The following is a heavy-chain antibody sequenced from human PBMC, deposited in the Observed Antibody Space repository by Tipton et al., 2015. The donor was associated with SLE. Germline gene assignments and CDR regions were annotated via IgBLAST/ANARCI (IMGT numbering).Heavy chain of an antibody. V-gene: IGHV5-51*01. CDR1: GYTFANFW. CDR3: ARDQASLGLDF. CDR2: IYPTDSDT. J-gene: IGHJ4*02. Sequence: QLVQSGGEVKKSGESLRISCTVSGYTFANFWISWVRQTPEKGLEWMGFIYPTDSDTKYSPSFEGQVTISAVKSTNTAYLQWNSLKTSDSAIYYCARDQASLGLDFWGQGTLVTVSS.